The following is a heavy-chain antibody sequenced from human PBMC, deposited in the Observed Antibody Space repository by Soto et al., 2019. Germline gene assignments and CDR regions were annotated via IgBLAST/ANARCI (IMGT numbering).Heavy chain of an antibody. CDR1: VGSISSGGYY. D-gene: IGHD6-19*01. CDR3: ARVRRGWYKDF. CDR2: IYYSGST. Sequence: QVQLQESGPGLVKPSQTLSLTCTVSVGSISSGGYYWSWIGQHPGKGLEWIGYIYYSGSTYYNTSHKSRVTIAVDTSTNQFSLKLSSVTAADTAVYYCARVRRGWYKDFWGQGTLVTVSS. V-gene: IGHV4-31*03. J-gene: IGHJ4*02.